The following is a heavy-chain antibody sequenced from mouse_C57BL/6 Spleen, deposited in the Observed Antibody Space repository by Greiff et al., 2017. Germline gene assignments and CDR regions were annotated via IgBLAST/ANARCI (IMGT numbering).Heavy chain of an antibody. CDR2: IYPGDGDT. V-gene: IGHV1-82*01. J-gene: IGHJ2*01. CDR1: GYAFSSSW. Sequence: VQLQQSGPELVKPGASVKISCKASGYAFSSSWMNWVKQRPGKGLEWIGRIYPGDGDTNYNGKFKGKATLTADKSSSTAYMQLSSLTSEDSAVYFCAREGIRGSRRFYYFDYWGQGTTLTVSS. D-gene: IGHD1-1*01. CDR3: AREGIRGSRRFYYFDY.